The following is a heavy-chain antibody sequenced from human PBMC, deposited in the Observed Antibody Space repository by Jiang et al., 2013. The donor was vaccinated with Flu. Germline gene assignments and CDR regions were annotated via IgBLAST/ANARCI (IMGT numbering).Heavy chain of an antibody. J-gene: IGHJ4*02. V-gene: IGHV4-39*01. CDR1: GGSISSSSYY. CDR3: ARWDRQRDCSSTSCYSFDY. D-gene: IGHD2-2*02. Sequence: PGLVKPSETLSLTCTVSGGSISSSSYYWGWIRQPPGKGLEWIGSIYYSGSTYYNPSLKSRVTISVDTSKNQFSLKLSSVTAADTAVYYCARWDRQRDCSSTSCYSFDYWGQGTLVTVSS. CDR2: IYYSGST.